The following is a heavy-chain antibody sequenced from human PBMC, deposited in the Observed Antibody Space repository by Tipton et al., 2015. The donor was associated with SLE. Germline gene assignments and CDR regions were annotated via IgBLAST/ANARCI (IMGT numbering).Heavy chain of an antibody. CDR2: ISSSGSTI. V-gene: IGHV3-11*01. J-gene: IGHJ4*02. D-gene: IGHD6-19*01. Sequence: SLRLSCAASGFTFSDYYMSWIRQAPGKGLEWVSYISSSGSTIYCADSVKGRFTISRDNAKNSLYLQMNSLRAEDTAVYYCARGHSSGWYYFDYWGQGTLVTVSS. CDR3: ARGHSSGWYYFDY. CDR1: GFTFSDYY.